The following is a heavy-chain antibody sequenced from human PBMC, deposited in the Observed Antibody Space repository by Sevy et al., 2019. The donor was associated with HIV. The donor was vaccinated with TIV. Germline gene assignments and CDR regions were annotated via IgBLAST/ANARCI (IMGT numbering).Heavy chain of an antibody. CDR1: GGSISGYY. CDR3: ARSRVITGTFDY. Sequence: SETLSLTCTVSGGSISGYYWPWIRQPPGKGLEWIGYISYSGSTNYNPSLKSRVTISVDTSKNEFSLKLSSVTAADTAVYYSARSRVITGTFDYWGQGTLVTVSS. J-gene: IGHJ4*02. V-gene: IGHV4-59*01. D-gene: IGHD1-20*01. CDR2: ISYSGST.